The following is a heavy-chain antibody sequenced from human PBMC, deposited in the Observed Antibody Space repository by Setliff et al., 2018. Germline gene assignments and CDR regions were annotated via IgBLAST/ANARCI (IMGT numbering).Heavy chain of an antibody. V-gene: IGHV4-61*05. CDR1: GGSISDNGYF. J-gene: IGHJ6*03. CDR3: ARAISGWYSAHYYYMDV. CDR2: IYTSGST. Sequence: PSETLSLTCTVPGGSISDNGYFWGWVRQPPGKGLEWIGHIYTSGSTKYNPSLKSRVTISVDASKNQFSLKLSSVTAADTAVYYCARAISGWYSAHYYYMDVWGKGTTVTVSS. D-gene: IGHD6-19*01.